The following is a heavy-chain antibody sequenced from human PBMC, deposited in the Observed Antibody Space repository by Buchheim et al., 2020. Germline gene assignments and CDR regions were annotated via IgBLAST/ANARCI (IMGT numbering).Heavy chain of an antibody. J-gene: IGHJ6*02. D-gene: IGHD3-3*01. CDR3: AGGDYDFWSGYYAGYYYGMDV. Sequence: QVQLQESGPGLVKPSATLSLTCTVSGGSISSYYWSWIRQPPGKGLEWIGYIYYSGSTNYNPSLKSRVTISGDTSKNQFSLKLSSVTAADTAVYYCAGGDYDFWSGYYAGYYYGMDVWGQGTT. CDR1: GGSISSYY. V-gene: IGHV4-59*01. CDR2: IYYSGST.